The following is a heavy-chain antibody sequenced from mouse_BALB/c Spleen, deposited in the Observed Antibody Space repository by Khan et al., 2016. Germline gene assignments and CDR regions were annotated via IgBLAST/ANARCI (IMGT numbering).Heavy chain of an antibody. D-gene: IGHD2-4*01. CDR1: GYSITSDYA. CDR3: AISMITSVFAY. V-gene: IGHV3-2*02. CDR2: ISYSGST. Sequence: EVQLQESGPGLVKPSQSLSLTCTVTGYSITSDYAWNWIRQFPGNKLEWMGYISYSGSTSYNPSLKSRISINRETSKNQFFLQLNSVTTDDTASYYCAISMITSVFAYLGLGTLVTVSA. J-gene: IGHJ3*01.